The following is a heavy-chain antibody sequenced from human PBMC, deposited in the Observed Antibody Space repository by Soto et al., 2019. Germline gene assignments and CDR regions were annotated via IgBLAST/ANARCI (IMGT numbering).Heavy chain of an antibody. V-gene: IGHV3-30*18. Sequence: GGSLRLSCAASGFTFSSYGMHWVRQAPGKGLEWVAVISYDGSNKYYADSVKGRFTISRDNSKNTLYLQMNSLRAEDTAVYYCAKDLEEGILLWFGESPFDYWGQGTLVTVSS. D-gene: IGHD3-10*01. J-gene: IGHJ4*02. CDR2: ISYDGSNK. CDR3: AKDLEEGILLWFGESPFDY. CDR1: GFTFSSYG.